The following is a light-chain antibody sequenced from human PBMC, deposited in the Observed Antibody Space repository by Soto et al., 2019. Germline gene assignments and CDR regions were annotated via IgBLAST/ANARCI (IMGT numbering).Light chain of an antibody. CDR2: SAS. J-gene: IGKJ4*01. V-gene: IGKV1-9*01. CDR3: QQLSRYPLT. Sequence: DIQMTQSPSSLSASVGDRVTITCRASQNIINYLNWYQQKPGKAPDLLIYSASTLQSGVPSRFSGSGSETEFSLTIRALQPEDFATYYCQQLSRYPLTFGGGTKVDIK. CDR1: QNIINY.